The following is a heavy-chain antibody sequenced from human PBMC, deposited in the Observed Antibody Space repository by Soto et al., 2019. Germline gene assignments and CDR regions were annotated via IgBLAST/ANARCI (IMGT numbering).Heavy chain of an antibody. D-gene: IGHD3-3*01. CDR1: GGSISSSSYY. CDR2: IYYSGST. Sequence: SETLSLTCTVSGGSISSSSYYWGWIRQPPGKGLEWIGSIYYSGSTYYNPSLKSRVTISVDTSKNQFSLKLSSVTAADTAVYYCVSRLRFLEWLFGLDMDVWGKGTTVTVSS. V-gene: IGHV4-39*01. J-gene: IGHJ6*03. CDR3: VSRLRFLEWLFGLDMDV.